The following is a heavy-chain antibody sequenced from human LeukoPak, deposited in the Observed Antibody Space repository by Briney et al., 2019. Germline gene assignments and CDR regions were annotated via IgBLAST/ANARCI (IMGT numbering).Heavy chain of an antibody. CDR3: SRGYDNEKSAY. J-gene: IGHJ4*02. Sequence: SETLSLTCAVYGGSFSGSYWSWIRQPPGKGLEWIGEIHPSGITNYNPSLKSRVSKSIDTSKNQFSLSLTSVTAADTAVYYCSRGYDNEKSAYWGQGTLVTVSS. CDR1: GGSFSGSY. V-gene: IGHV4-34*01. CDR2: IHPSGIT. D-gene: IGHD3-22*01.